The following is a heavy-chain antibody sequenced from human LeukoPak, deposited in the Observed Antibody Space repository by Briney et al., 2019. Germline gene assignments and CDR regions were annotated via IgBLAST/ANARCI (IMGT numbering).Heavy chain of an antibody. D-gene: IGHD6-19*01. CDR1: GYTFTGYY. CDR2: INPNSGGT. Sequence: EASVKVSCKASGYTFTGYYMHWVRQAPGQGLEWMGWINPNSGGTNYAQKFQGRVTMTRDTSISTAYMELSRLRSDDTAVYYCARDQHNSCRYGDYYYYMDVWGKGTTVTVSS. J-gene: IGHJ6*03. CDR3: ARDQHNSCRYGDYYYYMDV. V-gene: IGHV1-2*02.